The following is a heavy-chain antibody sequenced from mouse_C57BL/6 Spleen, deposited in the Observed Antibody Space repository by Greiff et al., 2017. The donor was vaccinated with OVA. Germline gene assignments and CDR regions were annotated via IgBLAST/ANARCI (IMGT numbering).Heavy chain of an antibody. Sequence: QVQLQQSGAELVRPGASVTLSCKASGYTFTDYEMHWVKQTPVHGLEWIGAIDPETGGTAYNQKFKGKAILTADKSSSTAYMELRSLTSEDSAVYYCTRSSTGPYYCDYEGQGTTLTVSS. D-gene: IGHD4-1*02. CDR2: IDPETGGT. CDR1: GYTFTDYE. J-gene: IGHJ2*01. CDR3: TRSSTGPYYCDY. V-gene: IGHV1-15*01.